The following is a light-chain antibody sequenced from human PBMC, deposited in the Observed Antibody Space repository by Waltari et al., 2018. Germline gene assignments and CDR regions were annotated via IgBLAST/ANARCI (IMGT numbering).Light chain of an antibody. CDR3: AAWDDNLTGPL. CDR2: QNK. CDR1: SSNIGGNF. J-gene: IGLJ3*02. Sequence: SVLTQPPSASGTPGQTVTIPCSGSSSNIGGNFVYWYQQPPGMAPQLLIYQNKQPPSGVHGRFSGSKSGTSASLASGGLRSDDGAEYYCAAWDDNLTGPLFGGGTKVTVL. V-gene: IGLV1-47*01.